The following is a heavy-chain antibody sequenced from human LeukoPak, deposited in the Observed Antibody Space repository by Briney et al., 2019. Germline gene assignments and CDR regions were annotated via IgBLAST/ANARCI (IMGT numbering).Heavy chain of an antibody. CDR3: ARSGSGYETAHYKRHGMDV. CDR1: GGSFSSYD. D-gene: IGHD5-12*01. J-gene: IGHJ6*02. V-gene: IGHV1-69*01. Sequence: SVKVSCKASGGSFSSYDISWVRQAPGQGLEWMGGIIPMLEVANYAQKFQGRVTITADEATSTAYMEVSSLRSDDTAVYYCARSGSGYETAHYKRHGMDVWGQGTTVTVSS. CDR2: IIPMLEVA.